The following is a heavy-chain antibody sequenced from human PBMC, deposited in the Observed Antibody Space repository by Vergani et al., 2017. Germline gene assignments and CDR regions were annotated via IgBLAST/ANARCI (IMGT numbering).Heavy chain of an antibody. V-gene: IGHV4-59*12. J-gene: IGHJ4*02. CDR1: GGSISSYY. CDR2: IYYSGST. Sequence: QLQLQESGPGLVKPSETLSLTCTVSGGSISSYYWSWIRQPPGKGLEWIGYIYYSGSTNYNPSLKSRVTISVDTSKNQFSLKLSSVTAADTAVYYCARGRRGFDYWGQGTLVTVSS. CDR3: ARGRRGFDY.